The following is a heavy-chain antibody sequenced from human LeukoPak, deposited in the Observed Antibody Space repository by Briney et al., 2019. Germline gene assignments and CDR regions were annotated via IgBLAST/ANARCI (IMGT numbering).Heavy chain of an antibody. J-gene: IGHJ4*02. CDR1: GFTFSSYA. Sequence: GGSLRLSCAASGFTFSSYAMSWVRQAPGKGLEWVSAISGSGDTYYAGSVKGRFTISRDNSKNTLYLQMNSLRAEDTAVYYCAKEVPVWQQLPQSYFDYWGQGTLVTVSS. CDR2: ISGSGDT. V-gene: IGHV3-23*01. CDR3: AKEVPVWQQLPQSYFDY. D-gene: IGHD6-13*01.